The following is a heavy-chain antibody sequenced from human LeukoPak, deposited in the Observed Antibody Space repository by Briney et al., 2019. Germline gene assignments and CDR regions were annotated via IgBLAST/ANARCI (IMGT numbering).Heavy chain of an antibody. CDR3: ARSYYDILTGYHDYYFDY. Sequence: SVKVSCKASGGTFSSYAISWVRQAPGQGLEWMGGIIPIFGTANYAQKFQGRVTITADKSTSTAYMELSSLRSEDTAVYYCARSYYDILTGYHDYYFDYWGQGTLVTISS. D-gene: IGHD3-9*01. V-gene: IGHV1-69*06. CDR1: GGTFSSYA. J-gene: IGHJ4*02. CDR2: IIPIFGTA.